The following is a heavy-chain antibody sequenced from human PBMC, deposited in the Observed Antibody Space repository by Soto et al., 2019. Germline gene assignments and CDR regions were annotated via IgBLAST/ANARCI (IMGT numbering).Heavy chain of an antibody. D-gene: IGHD3-22*01. Sequence: GGSLRLSCAASGFTFSSYAMSWVRQAPGKGLEWVSAISGSGGSTYYADSVKGRFTISRDNSKNTLYLQMNSLRAEDTAVYYCAKESITLIVVVTLEYLQHWGQGTLVTVSS. J-gene: IGHJ1*01. CDR1: GFTFSSYA. V-gene: IGHV3-23*01. CDR3: AKESITLIVVVTLEYLQH. CDR2: ISGSGGST.